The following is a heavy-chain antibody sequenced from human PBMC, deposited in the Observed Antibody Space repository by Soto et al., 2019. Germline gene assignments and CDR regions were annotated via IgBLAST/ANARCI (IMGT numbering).Heavy chain of an antibody. Sequence: PGESLKISCKTSGYDFTNYWIGWVRQMPGKGLEWMGIIYPGDSDTRYSPSFQGQITISADKSISTAYLQWSSLKASDTAMYYCARLFNPGSAAGLDYWGQVIMGTVSS. V-gene: IGHV5-51*01. D-gene: IGHD6-13*01. CDR2: IYPGDSDT. CDR1: GYDFTNYW. CDR3: ARLFNPGSAAGLDY. J-gene: IGHJ4*02.